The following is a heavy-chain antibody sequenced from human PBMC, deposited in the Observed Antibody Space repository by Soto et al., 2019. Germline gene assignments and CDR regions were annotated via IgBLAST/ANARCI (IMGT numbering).Heavy chain of an antibody. Sequence: QVQLVQSGAEVKKPGSSVKVSCKASGGTFSSYAISWVRQAPGQGLEWMGGIIPIFGTANYAQKFQGRVTITADEYTSTAYRELSSLRSEDTAVYYCARGYCNNGVCYHKKGYYGMDVWGQGTTVTVSS. V-gene: IGHV1-69*01. D-gene: IGHD2-8*01. CDR1: GGTFSSYA. J-gene: IGHJ6*02. CDR3: ARGYCNNGVCYHKKGYYGMDV. CDR2: IIPIFGTA.